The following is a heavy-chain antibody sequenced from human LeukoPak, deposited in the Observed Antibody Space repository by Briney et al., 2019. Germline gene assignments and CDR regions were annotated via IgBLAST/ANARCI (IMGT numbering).Heavy chain of an antibody. CDR2: MKQDGSEV. J-gene: IGHJ4*02. CDR3: ARSGRRDTSTYSYIDY. CDR1: GFILSDYW. V-gene: IGHV3-7*01. Sequence: GGSLRLSCAASGFILSDYWMKWVRQAPGKGLEWVASMKQDGSEVFYVDSVKGRFTVSRDNAKNSLYLQMNSLRVEDTAVYFCARSGRRDTSTYSYIDYWGQGTLVTVSS. D-gene: IGHD3-22*01.